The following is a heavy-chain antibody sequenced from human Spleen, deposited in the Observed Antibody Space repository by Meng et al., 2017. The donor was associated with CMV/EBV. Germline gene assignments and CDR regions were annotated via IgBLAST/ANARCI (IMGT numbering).Heavy chain of an antibody. Sequence: SVSGYYWSWIRQPPGKGLEWIGEINHSGSTNYNPSLKSRVTISVDTSKNQFSLKLSSVTAADTAVYYCARYPYCSSTSCHHSYYFDYWGQGTLVTVSS. CDR3: ARYPYCSSTSCHHSYYFDY. D-gene: IGHD2-2*01. J-gene: IGHJ4*02. V-gene: IGHV4-34*01. CDR1: SVSGYY. CDR2: INHSGST.